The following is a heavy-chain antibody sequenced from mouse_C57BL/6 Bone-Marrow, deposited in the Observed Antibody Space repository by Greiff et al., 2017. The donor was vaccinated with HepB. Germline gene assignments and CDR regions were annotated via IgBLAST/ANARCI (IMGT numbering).Heavy chain of an antibody. CDR2: ISSGGSYT. Sequence: EVKVVESGGDLVKPGGSLKLSCAASGFTFSSYGMSWVRQTPDKRLEWVATISSGGSYTYYQDSVKGRFTISRDNAKNTLYLQMSSLKSEDTAMYYCARRGTTLYYFDYWGQGTTLTVSS. J-gene: IGHJ2*01. CDR1: GFTFSSYG. D-gene: IGHD1-1*01. CDR3: ARRGTTLYYFDY. V-gene: IGHV5-6*02.